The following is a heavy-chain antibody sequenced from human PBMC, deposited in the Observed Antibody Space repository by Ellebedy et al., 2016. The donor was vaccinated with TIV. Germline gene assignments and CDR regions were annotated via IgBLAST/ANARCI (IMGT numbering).Heavy chain of an antibody. Sequence: MPGGSLRLSCTVSGGSINDYYWTWIRQATEKGLEWIGRIQPSGATNYNPSLKSRLTMSIDRFKNQFSLNLNSVTAADTAVYYCARLIPVTAAWYFDFWGRGTLVTVSS. V-gene: IGHV4-4*07. D-gene: IGHD2-2*01. CDR2: IQPSGAT. CDR3: ARLIPVTAAWYFDF. J-gene: IGHJ2*01. CDR1: GGSINDYY.